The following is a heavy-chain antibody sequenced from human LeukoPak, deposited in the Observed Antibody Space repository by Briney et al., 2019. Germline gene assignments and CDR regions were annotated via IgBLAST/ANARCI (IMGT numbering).Heavy chain of an antibody. Sequence: ASVKVSCKASGGTFSSYAISWVRQAPGQGLEWMGGIIPIFGTANYAQKFQGRVTTTADESTSTAYMELSSLRSEDTAVYYCATDGGNWVNFDYWGQGTLVTVSS. J-gene: IGHJ4*02. CDR1: GGTFSSYA. V-gene: IGHV1-69*13. CDR3: ATDGGNWVNFDY. CDR2: IIPIFGTA. D-gene: IGHD4-23*01.